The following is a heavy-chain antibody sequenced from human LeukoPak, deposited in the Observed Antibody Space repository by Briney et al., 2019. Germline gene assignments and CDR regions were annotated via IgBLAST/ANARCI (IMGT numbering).Heavy chain of an antibody. V-gene: IGHV3-7*04. D-gene: IGHD5-24*01. CDR2: IRQDGSEK. CDR3: ARETEMANLDY. J-gene: IGHJ4*02. CDR1: GFTFSSNW. Sequence: GGSLRLSCAASGFTFSSNWMSWVRQAPGKGLEWVANIRQDGSEKYYVDSVKGRFTISRDNAKKSLYLQMNSLRAEDTAVYYCARETEMANLDYWGQGTLVTVSS.